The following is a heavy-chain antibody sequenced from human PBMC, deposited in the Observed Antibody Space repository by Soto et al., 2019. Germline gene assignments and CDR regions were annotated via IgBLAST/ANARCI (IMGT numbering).Heavy chain of an antibody. CDR2: IYCDDDQ. Sequence: QITLKESGPTLVKPTQTLTLTCTISGFSLITSGVGVGWVRQTPGKALKWLALIYCDDDQRYSPSLNSRLTITKHTSKNQVVLTMTSMDPVDTATYYCAHIVTGCFTWGRGAVVTGSS. V-gene: IGHV2-5*02. CDR1: GFSLITSGVG. J-gene: IGHJ5*02. CDR3: AHIVTGCFT. D-gene: IGHD3-16*01.